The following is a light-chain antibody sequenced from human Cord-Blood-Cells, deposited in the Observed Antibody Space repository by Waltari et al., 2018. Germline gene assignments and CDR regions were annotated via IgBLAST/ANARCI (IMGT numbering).Light chain of an antibody. Sequence: DIVMTQSPDSLAVSLGERATINCKSSQSVLYSSNNKNYLAWYQQKPGQPPNLLIYWASTRESGVPDRFCGSGSGTDFSLSISSLQAEDVAVYYCQQYYSTPLTFGPGTKVDIK. CDR2: WAS. J-gene: IGKJ3*01. CDR3: QQYYSTPLT. CDR1: QSVLYSSNNKNY. V-gene: IGKV4-1*01.